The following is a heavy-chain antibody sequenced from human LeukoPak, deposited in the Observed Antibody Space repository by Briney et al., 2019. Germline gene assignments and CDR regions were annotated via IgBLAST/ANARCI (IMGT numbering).Heavy chain of an antibody. J-gene: IGHJ5*02. V-gene: IGHV3-53*01. D-gene: IGHD1-1*01. CDR2: RYSGGTT. Sequence: PGGSLRLSCAASGFTVGNYYMSWVRQAPGKGLEWVSVRYSGGTTHYADSVKGRFTISRDNSKNTLFLQMDSLRPEDTAVYYCVRGTWFDPWGQGTLVTVSS. CDR3: VRGTWFDP. CDR1: GFTVGNYY.